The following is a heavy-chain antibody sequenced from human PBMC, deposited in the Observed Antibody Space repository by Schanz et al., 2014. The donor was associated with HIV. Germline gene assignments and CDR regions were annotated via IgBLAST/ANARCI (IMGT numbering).Heavy chain of an antibody. CDR2: ISSSSSYI. J-gene: IGHJ3*02. Sequence: VQLVESGGGVVQPGRSLRLSCAASGFTFSSSGMHWVRQAPGKGLEWVSSISSSSSYIYYADSVKGRFTISRDNPKTTLYLKMNSLRAEDTAIYYCARSPDWAGTDAFDIWGQGTMVTVSS. D-gene: IGHD6-19*01. CDR3: ARSPDWAGTDAFDI. V-gene: IGHV3-21*01. CDR1: GFTFSSSG.